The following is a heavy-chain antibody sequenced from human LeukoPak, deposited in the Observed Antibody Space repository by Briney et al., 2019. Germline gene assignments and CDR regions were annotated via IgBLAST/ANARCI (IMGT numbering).Heavy chain of an antibody. CDR1: GGSISNDNYY. V-gene: IGHV4-61*10. Sequence: SETLSLTCTVSGGSISNDNYYWSWIRQPAGKGLEWIGYIYYSGSTNYNPSLKSRVTISVDTSKNQFSLKLSPVTAADTAVYYCARWLRFAGPFDYWGQGTLVTVSS. CDR3: ARWLRFAGPFDY. CDR2: IYYSGST. J-gene: IGHJ4*02. D-gene: IGHD5-12*01.